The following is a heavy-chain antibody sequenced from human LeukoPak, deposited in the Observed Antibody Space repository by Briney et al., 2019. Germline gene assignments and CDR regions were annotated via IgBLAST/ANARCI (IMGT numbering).Heavy chain of an antibody. J-gene: IGHJ4*02. V-gene: IGHV4-59*01. CDR2: IYSSGST. CDR1: GGSISSYY. D-gene: IGHD2-21*02. CDR3: ARFAYCGGHCWYYFDY. Sequence: SETLSLACTVSGGSISSYYWSWIRQPPGKGLEWIGYIYSSGSTNYNPSLKSRITISVDTSKNQFSLKLSSVTAADTAVYYCARFAYCGGHCWYYFDYWGQGSLVTVSS.